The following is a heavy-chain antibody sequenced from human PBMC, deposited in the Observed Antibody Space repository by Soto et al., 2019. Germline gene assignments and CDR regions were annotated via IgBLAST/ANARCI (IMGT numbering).Heavy chain of an antibody. CDR1: GYTFTGYY. CDR2: INPNSGGT. D-gene: IGHD6-19*01. V-gene: IGHV1-2*04. CDR3: ARDPNGAGTDFDY. J-gene: IGHJ4*02. Sequence: ASVKVSCKASGYTFTGYYMHWVRQAPGQGLEWMGWINPNSGGTNYAQKFQGWVTMTRDTSISTAYMELSRLRSDDTAVYYCARDPNGAGTDFDYWGLGTLVTVSS.